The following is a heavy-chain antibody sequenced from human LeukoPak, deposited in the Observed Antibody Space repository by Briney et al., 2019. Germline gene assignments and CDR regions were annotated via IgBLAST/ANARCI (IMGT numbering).Heavy chain of an antibody. V-gene: IGHV4-38-2*02. CDR3: AREGVGATVDY. J-gene: IGHJ4*02. Sequence: SETLSLTCTVSGYSISSGYYWGWIRQPPGKGLEWIGSIYHSGSTFYNPSLKSRVTISVDTSKNQFSLRLSSVTAADTAVYYCAREGVGATVDYWGQGTLVTVSS. D-gene: IGHD1-26*01. CDR1: GYSISSGYY. CDR2: IYHSGST.